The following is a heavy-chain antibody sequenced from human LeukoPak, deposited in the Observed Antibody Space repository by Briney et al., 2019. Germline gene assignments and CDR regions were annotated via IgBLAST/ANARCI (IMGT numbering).Heavy chain of an antibody. J-gene: IGHJ3*02. CDR2: ISYDGSNK. CDR3: ARDQAVPAAYYDAFDI. D-gene: IGHD2-2*01. V-gene: IGHV3-30-3*01. Sequence: GGSLRLSCAASGFTFSSYAMHWVRQAPGKGLEWVAVISYDGSNKYYADSVKGRFTIPRDNSKNTLYLQMNSLRAEDTAVYYCARDQAVPAAYYDAFDIWGQGTMVTVSS. CDR1: GFTFSSYA.